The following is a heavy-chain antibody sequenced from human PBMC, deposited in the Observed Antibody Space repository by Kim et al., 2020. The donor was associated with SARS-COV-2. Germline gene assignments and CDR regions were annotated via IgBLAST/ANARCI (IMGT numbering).Heavy chain of an antibody. CDR3: ARARTTVTLFRGFDP. CDR2: IYYSGST. V-gene: IGHV4-59*01. D-gene: IGHD4-17*01. Sequence: SETLSLTCTVSGGSISSYYWSWIRQPPGKGLEWIGYIYYSGSTNYNPSLKSRVTISVDTSKNQFSLKLSSVTAADTAVYYCARARTTVTLFRGFDPWGQGTLVTVSS. J-gene: IGHJ5*02. CDR1: GGSISSYY.